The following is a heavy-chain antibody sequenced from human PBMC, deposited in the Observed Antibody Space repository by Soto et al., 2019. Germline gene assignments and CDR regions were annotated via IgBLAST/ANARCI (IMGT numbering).Heavy chain of an antibody. J-gene: IGHJ1*01. D-gene: IGHD6-19*01. CDR1: GFSLSTSGVG. V-gene: IGHV2-5*02. CDR2: IYWDDDK. CDR3: AHAGYSSGWYSGEYFQH. Sequence: HITLKESGPTLVKPTQTLTLTCTFSGFSLSTSGVGVCWIRQPPGKALEWLALIYWDDDKRYSPSLKSRPTITKDTSKNQVVLTMTNLDPVDTATYYCAHAGYSSGWYSGEYFQHWVQCTLVTVSS.